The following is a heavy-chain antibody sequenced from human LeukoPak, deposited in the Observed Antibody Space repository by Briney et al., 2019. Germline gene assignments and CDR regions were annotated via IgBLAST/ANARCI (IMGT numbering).Heavy chain of an antibody. CDR2: ISSSGSYI. CDR3: ARDVSAGEYSSLGDAFDI. J-gene: IGHJ3*02. V-gene: IGHV3-21*01. D-gene: IGHD6-6*01. CDR1: GFTFSGHS. Sequence: PGGSLRLSCAASGFTFSGHSMNWVRQAPGQGLGWVSSISSSGSYIYYADSVKGRFTISRDNAKNLLYLQMNSLRAEDTAVYYCARDVSAGEYSSLGDAFDIWGQGTMVTVSS.